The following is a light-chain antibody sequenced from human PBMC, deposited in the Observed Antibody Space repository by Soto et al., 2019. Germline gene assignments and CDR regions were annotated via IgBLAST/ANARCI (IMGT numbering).Light chain of an antibody. CDR3: CSYAGSSAVL. Sequence: QSALTQPASVSGAPGQSITISCTGTSSDVGSYDLVSWYQQHPGKAPKLMIYEGSKRPSGASNRFSGSKSGNTASLTISGLQAEDDASYYCCSYAGSSAVLFGGGTKLTVL. CDR1: SSDVGSYDL. J-gene: IGLJ2*01. CDR2: EGS. V-gene: IGLV2-23*01.